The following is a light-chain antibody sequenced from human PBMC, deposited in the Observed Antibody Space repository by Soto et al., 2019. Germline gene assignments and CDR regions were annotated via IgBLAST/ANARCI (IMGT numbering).Light chain of an antibody. V-gene: IGKV3-20*01. Sequence: EVVLTQSPGTLSLSPGERATLSCRASQSIINNYLAWYQQRPGQAPRLLIYGSSDRATGIPGRFSGSGSGTDFTLTISGLEPEDFAVYYCHQYGSTPPYTFGQGTKVEI. CDR2: GSS. CDR3: HQYGSTPPYT. CDR1: QSIINNY. J-gene: IGKJ2*01.